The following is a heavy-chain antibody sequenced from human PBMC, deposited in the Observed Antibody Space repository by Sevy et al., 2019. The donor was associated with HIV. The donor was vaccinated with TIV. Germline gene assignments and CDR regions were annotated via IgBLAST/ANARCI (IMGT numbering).Heavy chain of an antibody. CDR1: GYTFTGYY. Sequence: ASAKVSCKASGYTFTGYYMHWVRQAPGQGLEWMGWINPNSGGTNYAQKFQGRVTMTRDTSISTAYMELSRLRSDDTAVYYCARDTGVFGVVNNWFDPWGQGTLVTVSS. CDR3: ARDTGVFGVVNNWFDP. CDR2: INPNSGGT. D-gene: IGHD3-3*01. J-gene: IGHJ5*02. V-gene: IGHV1-2*02.